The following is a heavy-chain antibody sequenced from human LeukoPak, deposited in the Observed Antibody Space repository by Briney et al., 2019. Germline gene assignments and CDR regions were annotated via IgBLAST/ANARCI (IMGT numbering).Heavy chain of an antibody. Sequence: SVKLSCKASGYTFTGYYMHWVRRAPGQGLEWMGWINPNSGGTNYAQKFQGRVTMTRDTSISTAYMELSRLRSDDTAVYYCARGKDYYDDGGNYFDYWGQGTLVTVSS. J-gene: IGHJ4*02. CDR2: INPNSGGT. D-gene: IGHD3-22*01. CDR1: GYTFTGYY. CDR3: ARGKDYYDDGGNYFDY. V-gene: IGHV1-2*02.